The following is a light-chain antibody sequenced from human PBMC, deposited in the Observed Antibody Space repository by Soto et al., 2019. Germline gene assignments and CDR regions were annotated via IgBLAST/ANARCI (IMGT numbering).Light chain of an antibody. CDR2: VNSDGGH. CDR1: SAYSSYD. J-gene: IGLJ2*01. Sequence: QPVLTQSPSASASLGASVRLTCTLSSAYSSYDIAWHQQQPEKGPRFLMKVNSDGGHFKGDGIPDRFSGSSSGAERYLTISSLQSEDEADYYCQTWGTGVHVIFGGGTKVTVL. V-gene: IGLV4-69*01. CDR3: QTWGTGVHVI.